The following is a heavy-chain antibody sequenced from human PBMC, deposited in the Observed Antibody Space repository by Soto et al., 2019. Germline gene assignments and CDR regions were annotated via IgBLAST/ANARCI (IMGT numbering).Heavy chain of an antibody. D-gene: IGHD3-9*01. CDR2: INPNSGGT. CDR3: ATGYDILTFNWFDP. J-gene: IGHJ5*02. Sequence: ASVKVSCKASGYTFTGYYMHWVRQAPGQGLEWMGWINPNSGGTNYAQKFQGWVTMTRDTSISTAYMELSRLRSDDTAVYYCATGYDILTFNWFDPWGQGTLVTVSS. V-gene: IGHV1-2*04. CDR1: GYTFTGYY.